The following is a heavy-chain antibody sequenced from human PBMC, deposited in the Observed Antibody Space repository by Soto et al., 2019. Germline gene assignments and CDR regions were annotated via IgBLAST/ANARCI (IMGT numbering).Heavy chain of an antibody. V-gene: IGHV3-21*01. Sequence: ESGGGLVKPGGSLRLSCAASGFTFSSYSMNWVRQAPGKGLEWVSSISSSSSYIYYADSVKGRFTISRDNAKNSLYLQTNSLRAEDTAVYYCARDPCSGGSCYSGSLDYWGQGTLVTVSS. CDR2: ISSSSSYI. D-gene: IGHD2-15*01. CDR1: GFTFSSYS. J-gene: IGHJ4*02. CDR3: ARDPCSGGSCYSGSLDY.